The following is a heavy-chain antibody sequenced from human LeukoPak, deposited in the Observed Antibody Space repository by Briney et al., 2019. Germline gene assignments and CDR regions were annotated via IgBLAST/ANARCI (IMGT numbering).Heavy chain of an antibody. CDR3: ARADYDFWSGYSTAFDY. CDR1: GFTFSSYA. D-gene: IGHD3-3*01. V-gene: IGHV3-23*01. Sequence: PGGSLRLSCAASGFTFSSYAMSWVRQAPGKGLEWVSAISGGSADYADSVKGRFSMSIDNSKNTLYLQMNSLRAEDTAVYYCARADYDFWSGYSTAFDYWGQGTLVTVSS. J-gene: IGHJ4*02. CDR2: ISGGSA.